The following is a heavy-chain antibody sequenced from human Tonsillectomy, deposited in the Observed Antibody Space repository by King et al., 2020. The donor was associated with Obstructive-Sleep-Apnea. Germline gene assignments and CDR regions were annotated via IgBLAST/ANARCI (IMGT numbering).Heavy chain of an antibody. V-gene: IGHV4-39*07. J-gene: IGHJ4*02. CDR1: GGSISSSSYY. CDR3: ARNPYSSTWLAY. Sequence: LQLQESGPGLVKPSETLSLTCTVSGGSISSSSYYWAWIRQSPGKGLDWIGSFYSSGTTYYTPSHRGRVTISGDTSKNQFSLKLDSVTAADTAVYYCARNPYSSTWLAYWGQGTLVTVSS. CDR2: FYSSGTT. D-gene: IGHD6-13*01.